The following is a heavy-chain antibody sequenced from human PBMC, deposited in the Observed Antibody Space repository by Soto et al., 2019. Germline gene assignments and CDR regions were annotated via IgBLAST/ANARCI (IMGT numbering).Heavy chain of an antibody. CDR2: INAGNGNT. CDR1: GYTFTNYI. D-gene: IGHD4-17*01. Sequence: QVQLVQSGAEVKKPGASVKVSCKASGYTFTNYIMHWVRQAPGQRLKWMGWINAGNGNTKYSQKFQGRVTITRDTSASTAYMELSSLRSEDTAVYYCASAYGEPTYPYAMDVWGQGTTVTVSS. CDR3: ASAYGEPTYPYAMDV. J-gene: IGHJ6*02. V-gene: IGHV1-3*01.